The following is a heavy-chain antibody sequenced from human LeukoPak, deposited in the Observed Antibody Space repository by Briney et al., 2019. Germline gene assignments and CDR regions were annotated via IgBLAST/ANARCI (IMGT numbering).Heavy chain of an antibody. J-gene: IGHJ6*02. CDR2: INHSGST. V-gene: IGHV4-34*01. Sequence: SETLSLTCAVSGGSFSGYYWSWIRQPPGKGLEWIGEINHSGSTNYNPSLKSRVTISVDTSKNQFSLKLSSVTAADTAVYYCARLRSGSYMRVYYYYGMDVWGQGTTVTVSS. CDR1: GGSFSGYY. CDR3: ARLRSGSYMRVYYYYGMDV. D-gene: IGHD1-26*01.